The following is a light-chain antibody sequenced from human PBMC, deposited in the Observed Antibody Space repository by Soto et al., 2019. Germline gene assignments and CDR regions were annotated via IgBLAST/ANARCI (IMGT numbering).Light chain of an antibody. Sequence: SYELTQPPSVSVAPGQTARITCGGINIGSKSVHWYRQKPGQAPVLVVYDDADRPSGIPERFSGSNSGNTAALTISRVEAGDEADYFCQAWDVSSVHFVFGTGTKVTVL. CDR2: DDA. CDR1: NIGSKS. J-gene: IGLJ1*01. CDR3: QAWDVSSVHFV. V-gene: IGLV3-21*02.